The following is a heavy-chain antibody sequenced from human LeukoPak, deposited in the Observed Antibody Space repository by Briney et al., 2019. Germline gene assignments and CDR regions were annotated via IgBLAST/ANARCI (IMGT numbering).Heavy chain of an antibody. D-gene: IGHD6-13*01. CDR2: ISWNSGSI. J-gene: IGHJ6*04. Sequence: GGSLRLSCAASGFTFDDYAMHWVRQAPGKGLEWVSGISWNSGSIGYADSVKGRFTISRDNAKNSLYLQINSLRAEDMALYYCPKDARRYSSSWYRSTRDVWGKGTTVTVSS. V-gene: IGHV3-9*03. CDR1: GFTFDDYA. CDR3: PKDARRYSSSWYRSTRDV.